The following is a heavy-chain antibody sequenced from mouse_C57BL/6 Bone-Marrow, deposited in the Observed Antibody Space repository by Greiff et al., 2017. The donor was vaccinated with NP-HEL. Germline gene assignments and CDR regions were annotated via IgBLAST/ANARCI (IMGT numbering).Heavy chain of an antibody. CDR1: GFTFSSYA. CDR3: ASPFTTVVAEDAMDY. Sequence: EVKLMESGGGLVKPGGSLKLSCAASGFTFSSYAMSWVRQTPEKRLEWVATISDGGSYTYYPDNVKGRFTISRDNAKNNLYLQMSHLKSEDTAMYYCASPFTTVVAEDAMDYWGQGTSVTVSS. D-gene: IGHD1-1*01. CDR2: ISDGGSYT. J-gene: IGHJ4*01. V-gene: IGHV5-4*03.